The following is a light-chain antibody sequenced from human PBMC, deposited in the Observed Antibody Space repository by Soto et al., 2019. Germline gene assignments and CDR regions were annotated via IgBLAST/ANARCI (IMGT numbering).Light chain of an antibody. CDR2: AAS. CDR1: QSVSSNL. CDR3: QQYGGSPPWT. J-gene: IGKJ1*01. V-gene: IGKV3-20*01. Sequence: EIVLTQSPGTLALSPGERATLSCRASQSVSSNLLAWYQHKPGQAPRLLIYAASTRATGISDRFSGGGSGAGFTPTISRLEPGDFAVYFCQQYGGSPPWTFGQGTKVDIK.